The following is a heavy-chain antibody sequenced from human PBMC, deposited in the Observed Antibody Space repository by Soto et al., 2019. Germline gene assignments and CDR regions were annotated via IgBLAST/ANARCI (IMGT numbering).Heavy chain of an antibody. Sequence: QITLKESGPTLVKPTQTLTLTCSFSGFSLTTNEFYVGWIRQPPGKALEWLALIYGDNDKRYSPSLKSRLTITQDTSKNQVVLTMTNMDPVDTATYYCARSTLSTDFEYWGQGTLVTVSS. CDR3: ARSTLSTDFEY. D-gene: IGHD2-8*02. CDR1: GFSLTTNEFY. CDR2: IYGDNDK. J-gene: IGHJ4*02. V-gene: IGHV2-5*02.